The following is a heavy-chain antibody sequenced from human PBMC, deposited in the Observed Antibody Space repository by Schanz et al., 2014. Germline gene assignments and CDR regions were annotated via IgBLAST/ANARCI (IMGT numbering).Heavy chain of an antibody. V-gene: IGHV1-2*06. CDR3: ARESVSRTRLFDP. J-gene: IGHJ5*02. Sequence: QVQVIQSGPEVKKPGASVKVSCKASGYTFTNHYLHWVRQAPGQGLEWMGRISPSSGGTNYAQNFQGRVTMTKDTSINTVYMELSTRTSDDTAVYYCARESVSRTRLFDPWGQGTLVTVSS. CDR1: GYTFTNHY. CDR2: ISPSSGGT. D-gene: IGHD3-3*01.